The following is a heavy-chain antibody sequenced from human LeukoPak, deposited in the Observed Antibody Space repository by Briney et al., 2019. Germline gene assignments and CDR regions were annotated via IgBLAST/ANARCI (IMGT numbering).Heavy chain of an antibody. CDR3: ARDEQWAQIEYFQH. J-gene: IGHJ1*01. D-gene: IGHD6-19*01. CDR1: GGTFSSYA. Sequence: SVKVSCKASGGTFSSYAISWVRQAPGQGLEWMGGIIPIFGTANYAQKFQGRVTITADESTSTAYMELSSLRSEDTAVYYCARDEQWAQIEYFQHWGQSTLVTVSS. V-gene: IGHV1-69*01. CDR2: IIPIFGTA.